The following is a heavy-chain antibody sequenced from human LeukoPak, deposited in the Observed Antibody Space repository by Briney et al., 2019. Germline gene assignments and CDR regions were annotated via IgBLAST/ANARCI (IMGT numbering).Heavy chain of an antibody. CDR2: IYYSGST. Sequence: PSQTLSLTCTVSGGSISSGDYYWSWIRQPPGKGLEWIGYIYYSGSTYYNPSLKSRVTISVDTSKNQFSLKLSSVTAADTAVYYCARVRVLRFLEWKYYFDYWGQGTLVTVSS. CDR3: ARVRVLRFLEWKYYFDY. D-gene: IGHD3-3*01. V-gene: IGHV4-30-4*08. J-gene: IGHJ4*02. CDR1: GGSISSGDYY.